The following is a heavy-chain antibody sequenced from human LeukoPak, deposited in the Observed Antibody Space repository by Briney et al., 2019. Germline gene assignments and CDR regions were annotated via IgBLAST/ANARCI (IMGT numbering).Heavy chain of an antibody. J-gene: IGHJ6*03. CDR3: AREVWGDGYNFANYYYYYMDV. CDR2: IIPIFGTA. Sequence: SVTVSCKASGGTFSSYAISWVRQAPGQGLEWMGGIIPIFGTANYAQKFQGRVTITTDESTSTAYMELSSLRSEDTAVYYCAREVWGDGYNFANYYYYYMDVWGKGTTVTVSS. V-gene: IGHV1-69*05. CDR1: GGTFSSYA. D-gene: IGHD5-24*01.